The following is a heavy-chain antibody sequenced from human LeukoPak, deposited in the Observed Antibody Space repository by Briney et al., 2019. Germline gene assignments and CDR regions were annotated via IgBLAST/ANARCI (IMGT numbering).Heavy chain of an antibody. Sequence: ASVKVSCKASGYTFTSYDINWVRQATGQGLGWMGWMNPNSGNTGYAQKFQGRVTMTRNTSISTTYMELSSLRSEDTAVYYCARTYYYDSSGYYNWFDPWGQGTLVTVSS. CDR1: GYTFTSYD. J-gene: IGHJ5*02. V-gene: IGHV1-8*01. D-gene: IGHD3-22*01. CDR3: ARTYYYDSSGYYNWFDP. CDR2: MNPNSGNT.